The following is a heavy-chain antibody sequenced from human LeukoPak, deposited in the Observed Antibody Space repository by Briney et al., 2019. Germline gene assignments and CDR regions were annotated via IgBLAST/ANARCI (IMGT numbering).Heavy chain of an antibody. CDR2: ISSSTSYI. J-gene: IGHJ4*02. Sequence: GGSLRLSCAASGFTFSSYAMHWIRQAPGKGLEWVSSISSSTSYIYYADSVKGRFTISKDNAQNSLYLQMNSLRAEDTAVYYCARAGGSTVSHSDYWGQGTLVTVSS. CDR1: GFTFSSYA. V-gene: IGHV3-21*01. CDR3: ARAGGSTVSHSDY. D-gene: IGHD4-17*01.